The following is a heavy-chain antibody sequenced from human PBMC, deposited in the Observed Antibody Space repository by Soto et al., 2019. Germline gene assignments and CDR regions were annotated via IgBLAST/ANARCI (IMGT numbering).Heavy chain of an antibody. CDR1: GFTLSNYG. CDR3: AQSFTQSNVWRAYRHKTHFDY. D-gene: IGHD3-16*02. J-gene: IGHJ4*02. Sequence: EVRLLESGGGLVQPGGSLRLSCEGSGFTLSNYGMDWVRQAPGKGLEWISFISGAGDTTYYAYSVKGRFIISRDNSKNTLYLQMNSLRAEDTAIEYCAQSFTQSNVWRAYRHKTHFDYWGQGALFTVTS. CDR2: ISGAGDTT. V-gene: IGHV3-23*01.